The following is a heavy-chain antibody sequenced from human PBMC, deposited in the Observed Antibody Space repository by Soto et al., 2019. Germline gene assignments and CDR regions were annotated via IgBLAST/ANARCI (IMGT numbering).Heavy chain of an antibody. CDR1: GYPFTTYY. V-gene: IGHV1-2*02. D-gene: IGHD3-10*01. CDR3: ATDDYGVFPY. J-gene: IGHJ4*02. Sequence: HVQLVQSGTEVKKPGASVRVSCRVSGYPFTTYYIHWVRQAPGQGLEWMGWIDPRRGGTVYEQKFQGRVTMTRDTSISTVYMDLSGLTSDDTALYYCATDDYGVFPYWGQGILVTVSS. CDR2: IDPRRGGT.